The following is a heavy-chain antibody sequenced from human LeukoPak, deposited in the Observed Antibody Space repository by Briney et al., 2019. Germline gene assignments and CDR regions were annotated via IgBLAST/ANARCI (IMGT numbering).Heavy chain of an antibody. V-gene: IGHV4-30-4*01. CDR3: ARVHAGGSFYSDY. CDR2: IYYSGST. D-gene: IGHD2-8*02. J-gene: IGHJ4*02. CDR1: GDSINSGDYY. Sequence: SETLSLTCTVSGDSINSGDYYWSWIRQPPGKGLEWIGYIYYSGSTYYNSPLKSRVTISIDMSKNQFSLKLSSVTAADTAVYYCARVHAGGSFYSDYWGQGTLVTVSS.